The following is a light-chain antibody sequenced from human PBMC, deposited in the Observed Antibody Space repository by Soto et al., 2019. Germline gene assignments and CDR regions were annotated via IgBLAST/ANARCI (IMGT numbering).Light chain of an antibody. V-gene: IGKV1-5*03. CDR1: QSVDTC. J-gene: IGKJ1*01. CDR3: QQFYRYPWT. Sequence: DIQMTQSPSTLSASVGDRVTITCRASQSVDTCLAWYQQKPGKAPHLLIYKASSLETGVPSRFSGSGSLTELTLTIISLQPDDFATYYCQQFYRYPWTFGQGTKVEIK. CDR2: KAS.